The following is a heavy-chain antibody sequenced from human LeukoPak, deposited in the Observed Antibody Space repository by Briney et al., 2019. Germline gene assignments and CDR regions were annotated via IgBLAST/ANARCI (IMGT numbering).Heavy chain of an antibody. D-gene: IGHD2-8*01. J-gene: IGHJ4*02. CDR1: GFTVSSDS. V-gene: IGHV3-53*01. CDR3: AKDTIPVANGGGFTPDS. Sequence: PGGSLRLSCTVSGFTVSSDSMSWVRQAPGKGLEWVSFIYSGGSTHYSDSVKGRFTISRDNSKNTLYLQMNSLRAEDTAVYYCAKDTIPVANGGGFTPDSWGQGILITVSS. CDR2: IYSGGST.